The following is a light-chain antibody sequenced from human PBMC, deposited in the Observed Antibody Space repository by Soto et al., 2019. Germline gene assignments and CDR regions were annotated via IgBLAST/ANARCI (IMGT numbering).Light chain of an antibody. CDR1: QTISSW. V-gene: IGKV1-5*03. CDR2: KAS. Sequence: DIQMTQSPSTLSGSVGDRVTITCRASQTISSWLAWYQQKPGKAPKLLIYKASTLKSGVPSRFSGSGSGTEFTLTISSLQPDDFATYCCQQSSSTPFGQGTKLEI. CDR3: QQSSSTP. J-gene: IGKJ2*01.